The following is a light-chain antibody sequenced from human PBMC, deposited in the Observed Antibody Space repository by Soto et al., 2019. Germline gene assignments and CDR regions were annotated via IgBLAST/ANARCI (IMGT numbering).Light chain of an antibody. CDR2: GAS. V-gene: IGKV3-15*01. Sequence: EIVMTQSPATLSVSPGERATLSCRASQSVSSNVAWYQQKPGQAPRLLIYGASTRATGIPARFSGSGSGTEFTLTISSLQSEDFAVYYCQQYNNWLITFGQGTRLELK. J-gene: IGKJ5*01. CDR1: QSVSSN. CDR3: QQYNNWLIT.